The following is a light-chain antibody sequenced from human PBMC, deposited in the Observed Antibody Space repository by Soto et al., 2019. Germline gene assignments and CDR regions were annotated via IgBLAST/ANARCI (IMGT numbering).Light chain of an antibody. CDR3: QVWHGGSAHWV. CDR1: NIGSKS. V-gene: IGLV3-21*02. Sequence: SYELTQPPSVSVAPGQTARVSCGGDNIGSKSVHWYQQKPGQAAVLVVYNDGDRRSGIPERFSGSNSGNTATLTISRVEAGDEAAYYCQVWHGGSAHWVFGGGTKLTVL. CDR2: NDG. J-gene: IGLJ3*02.